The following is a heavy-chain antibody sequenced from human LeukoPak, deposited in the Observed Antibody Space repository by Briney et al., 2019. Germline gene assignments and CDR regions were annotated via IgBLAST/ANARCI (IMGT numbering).Heavy chain of an antibody. D-gene: IGHD2-15*01. CDR1: GYSFTNYW. V-gene: IGHV5-51*01. J-gene: IGHJ5*02. CDR3: ARVVVVANPEFDP. CDR2: IYPGDSDT. Sequence: GESLKISCKGSGYSFTNYWIGWVRQMPGKGLEWMGIIYPGDSDTRYSPSFQGQVTISADKSSSTAYLQWSSLKASDTAMYYCARVVVVANPEFDPWGQGTLVTVSS.